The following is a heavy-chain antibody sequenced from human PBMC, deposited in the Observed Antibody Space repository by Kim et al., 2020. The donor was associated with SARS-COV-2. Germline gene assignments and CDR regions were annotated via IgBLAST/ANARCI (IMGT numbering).Heavy chain of an antibody. CDR1: GGSISSYY. CDR3: ARAPIIAARLFDY. V-gene: IGHV4-59*01. J-gene: IGHJ4*02. Sequence: SETLSLTCTVSGGSISSYYWSWIRQPPGKGLEWIGYIYYSGSTNYNPSLKSRVTISVDTSKNQFSLKLSSVTAADTAVYYCARAPIIAARLFDYWGQGTLVTVSS. D-gene: IGHD6-6*01. CDR2: IYYSGST.